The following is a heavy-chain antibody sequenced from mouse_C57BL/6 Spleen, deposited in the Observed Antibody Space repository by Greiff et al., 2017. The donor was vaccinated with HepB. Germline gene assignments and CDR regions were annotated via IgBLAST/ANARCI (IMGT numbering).Heavy chain of an antibody. D-gene: IGHD2-4*01. Sequence: VKLVESGPELVKPGASVKISCKASGYAFSSSWMNWVKQRPGKGLEWIGRIYPGDGDTNYNGKFKGKATLTADKSSSTAYMQLSSLTSEDSAVYFCARDDYDRGNFDYWGQGTTFTVSS. CDR2: IYPGDGDT. CDR1: GYAFSSSW. CDR3: ARDDYDRGNFDY. V-gene: IGHV1-82*01. J-gene: IGHJ2*01.